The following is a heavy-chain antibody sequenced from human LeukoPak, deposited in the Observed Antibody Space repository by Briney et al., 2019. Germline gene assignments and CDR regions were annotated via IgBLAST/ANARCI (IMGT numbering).Heavy chain of an antibody. Sequence: PGGPLRLSCAAFGFTLSTYPRHWVRRAPAKGLGWVAVISYDGSNKYYADSVKGRFTISRDNSKNTLYLQMNSLRAEDTAVYYCASGESGSYERDAFDIWGQGTMVTVSS. CDR1: GFTLSTYP. D-gene: IGHD1-26*01. J-gene: IGHJ3*02. V-gene: IGHV3-30-3*01. CDR2: ISYDGSNK. CDR3: ASGESGSYERDAFDI.